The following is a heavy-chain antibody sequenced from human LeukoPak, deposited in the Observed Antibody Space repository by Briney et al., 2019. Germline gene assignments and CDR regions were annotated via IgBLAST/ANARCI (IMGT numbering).Heavy chain of an antibody. D-gene: IGHD3-10*01. Sequence: VASVKVSCKASGYTFTGYYMHWVRQAPGQGLEWMGWINPNSGGTNYAQKFQGRVTMTRDTSISTAYMELSRLRSDDTAVYYCARAGSPMVRGVIKNYYYYMDVWGKGTTVTVSS. CDR2: INPNSGGT. CDR3: ARAGSPMVRGVIKNYYYYMDV. CDR1: GYTFTGYY. J-gene: IGHJ6*03. V-gene: IGHV1-2*02.